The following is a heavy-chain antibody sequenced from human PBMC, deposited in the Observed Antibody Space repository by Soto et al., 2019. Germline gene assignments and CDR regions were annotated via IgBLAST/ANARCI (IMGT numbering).Heavy chain of an antibody. CDR1: GFTFSSYG. V-gene: IGHV3-30*18. CDR3: AKRHSSSWYPRQSPDKSGWFDP. Sequence: GGSLRLSCAASGFTFSSYGMHWVRQAPGKGLEWVAVISYDGSNKYYADSVKGRFTISRDNSKNTLYLQMNSLRAEDTAVYYCAKRHSSSWYPRQSPDKSGWFDPWGQGTLVTVSS. J-gene: IGHJ5*02. D-gene: IGHD6-13*01. CDR2: ISYDGSNK.